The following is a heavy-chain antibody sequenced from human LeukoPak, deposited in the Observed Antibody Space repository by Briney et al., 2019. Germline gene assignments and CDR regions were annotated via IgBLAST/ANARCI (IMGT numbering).Heavy chain of an antibody. V-gene: IGHV1-2*02. CDR1: GYTFTGYY. CDR3: ARYSGSLGAFDI. D-gene: IGHD1-26*01. J-gene: IGHJ3*02. CDR2: INPNSGGT. Sequence: GASVKVSCKATGYTFTGYYMHWVRQAHGQGLEWMGWINPNSGGTNYAQKFQGRVTMTRDTSISTAYMELSRLRSDDTAVYYCARYSGSLGAFDIWGQGTMVTVSS.